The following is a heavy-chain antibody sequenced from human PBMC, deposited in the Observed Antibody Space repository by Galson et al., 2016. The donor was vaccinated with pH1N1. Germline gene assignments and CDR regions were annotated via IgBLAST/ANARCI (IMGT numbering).Heavy chain of an antibody. Sequence: PALVKPTQTLTLTCTFSGFSVSTSGVGVAWIRQPPGKALEWLALIYWDDDKRYSPSLKNRLTITNDSPKNQVVLKITNMDLADTATYYCAHREVTITKAFDVWGQGTMVTVSS. V-gene: IGHV2-5*02. CDR3: AHREVTITKAFDV. J-gene: IGHJ3*01. CDR1: GFSVSTSGVG. D-gene: IGHD3-3*01. CDR2: IYWDDDK.